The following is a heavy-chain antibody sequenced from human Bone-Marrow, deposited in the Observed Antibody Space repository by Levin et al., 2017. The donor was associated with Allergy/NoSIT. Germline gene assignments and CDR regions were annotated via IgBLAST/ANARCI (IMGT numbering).Heavy chain of an antibody. J-gene: IGHJ4*02. V-gene: IGHV3-30*14. CDR1: GFTFSSFA. CDR2: ISYDGGDQ. Sequence: GGSLRLSCVASGFTFSSFAMHWVRQAPGKGLTWVALISYDGGDQYYPDSVKGRFTISRDNSKNTLFLQMNSLRPEDTAIYYCARDTRLSGNRGVVDSWGQGTLVTVSS. D-gene: IGHD1-26*01. CDR3: ARDTRLSGNRGVVDS.